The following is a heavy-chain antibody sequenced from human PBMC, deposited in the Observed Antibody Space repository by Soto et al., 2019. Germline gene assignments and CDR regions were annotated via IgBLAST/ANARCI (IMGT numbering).Heavy chain of an antibody. D-gene: IGHD1-26*01. J-gene: IGHJ6*02. CDR2: IVVVSGST. V-gene: IGHV1-58*02. CDR1: GFDFGSFG. Sequence: QMQLVQSGPEVKEPGTSVRVSCRASGFDFGSFGIQFLRQTRGRGLEWIGWIVVVSGSTNYARHFQGRVSISRDMSANTAYLDLYYLKADDTAEYFFSADHPHMAMGWPVWGQGTTVTVSS. CDR3: SADHPHMAMGWPV.